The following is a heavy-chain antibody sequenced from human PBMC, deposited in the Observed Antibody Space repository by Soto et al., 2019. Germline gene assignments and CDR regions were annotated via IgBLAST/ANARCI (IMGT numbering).Heavy chain of an antibody. CDR3: AKDLGYCSSTSCPDAFDI. CDR2: ISGSGGST. Sequence: PGGSLRLSCAASGFTFSSYAMSWVRQAPGKGLEWVSAISGSGGSTYYADSVKGRFTISRDNSKNTLYLQMNSLRAEDTAVYYCAKDLGYCSSTSCPDAFDIWGQGTMVTVSS. J-gene: IGHJ3*02. V-gene: IGHV3-23*01. CDR1: GFTFSSYA. D-gene: IGHD2-2*01.